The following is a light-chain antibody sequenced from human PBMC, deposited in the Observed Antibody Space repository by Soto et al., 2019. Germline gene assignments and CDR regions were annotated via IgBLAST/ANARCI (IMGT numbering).Light chain of an antibody. CDR3: SAYGGNADVM. Sequence: HSALTQPRSVSGSPGQSVTISCTGTSSNVGAYTFVSWYQQHPGKAPNLIIYHVNKRPSGVPDRFSGSKSGNTASLTISGLQADDESDYYCSAYGGNADVMFGGGTKLTVL. CDR1: SSNVGAYTF. V-gene: IGLV2-11*01. CDR2: HVN. J-gene: IGLJ3*02.